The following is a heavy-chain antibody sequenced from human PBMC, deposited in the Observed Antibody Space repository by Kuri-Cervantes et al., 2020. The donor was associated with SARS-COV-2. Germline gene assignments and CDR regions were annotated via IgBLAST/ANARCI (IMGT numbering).Heavy chain of an antibody. CDR2: IHYNGNT. V-gene: IGHV4-59*01. CDR3: GRDLGSLSDD. Sequence: SETLSLTCTVSGGSITNSYWNWIRQPPGKGLEWIGYIHYNGNTNYNPSLKSRITMSVDTSKNQIPLELTSVTAADTAVYYCGRDLGSLSDDWGQGTLVTVSS. D-gene: IGHD2-15*01. CDR1: GGSITNSY. J-gene: IGHJ4*02.